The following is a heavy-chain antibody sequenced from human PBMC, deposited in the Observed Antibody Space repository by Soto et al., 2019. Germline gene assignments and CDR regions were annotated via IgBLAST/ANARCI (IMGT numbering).Heavy chain of an antibody. CDR1: GGSISSGDYY. CDR2: IYYSGST. CDR3: ARLIGGQVPREYSSDNTLDY. V-gene: IGHV4-30-4*01. D-gene: IGHD6-19*01. Sequence: SETLSLTCTVSGGSISSGDYYWSWIRQPPGKGLEWIGYIYYSGSTYYNPSLKSRVTISVDTSKNQFSLKLSSVTAADTAVYYCARLIGGQVPREYSSDNTLDYWGQGTLVTVSS. J-gene: IGHJ4*02.